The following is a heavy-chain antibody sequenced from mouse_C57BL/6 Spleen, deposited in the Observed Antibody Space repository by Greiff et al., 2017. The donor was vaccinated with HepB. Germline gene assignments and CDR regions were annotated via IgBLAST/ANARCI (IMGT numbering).Heavy chain of an antibody. V-gene: IGHV1-52*01. D-gene: IGHD1-1*01. CDR2: IDPSDSET. CDR3: ASHYGSRGWSLGY. CDR1: GYTFTSYW. Sequence: QVQLQQPGAELVRPGSSVKLSCKASGYTFTSYWMHWVKQRPIQGLEWIGNIDPSDSETHYNQKFKDKATLTVDKSSSTAYMQLSSLTSEDSAVYYCASHYGSRGWSLGYWGQGTTLTVSS. J-gene: IGHJ2*01.